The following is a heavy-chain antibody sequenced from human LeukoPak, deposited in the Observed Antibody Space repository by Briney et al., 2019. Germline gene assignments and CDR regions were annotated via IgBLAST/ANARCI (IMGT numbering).Heavy chain of an antibody. CDR1: GGSISSYY. V-gene: IGHV4-4*07. CDR3: ARVGSGITGTEPGINYYYYYMDV. CDR2: IYTGGST. D-gene: IGHD1-20*01. J-gene: IGHJ6*03. Sequence: PSETLSLTCTVSGGSISSYYWSWIRQPAGKGLEWIGRIYTGGSTNYNPSLKSRVTMSVDTSKNQFSLKLSSVTAADTAVYYCARVGSGITGTEPGINYYYYYMDVWGKGTTVTVSS.